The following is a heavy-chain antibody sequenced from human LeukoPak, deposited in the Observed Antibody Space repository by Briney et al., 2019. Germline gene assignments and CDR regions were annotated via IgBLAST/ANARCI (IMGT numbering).Heavy chain of an antibody. D-gene: IGHD3-10*01. CDR2: TKDVESEK. CDR1: GFMFRSYW. CDR3: ASQWFGEST. J-gene: IGHJ5*02. Sequence: GGSLRLSRAASGFMFRSYWMSWVRQAPARGLECVADTKDVESEKSYVDSLKGRFTISRSNAKNSLYLQMKSLRAEDTAVYYCASQWFGESTWGQGTLVTVSS. V-gene: IGHV3-7*01.